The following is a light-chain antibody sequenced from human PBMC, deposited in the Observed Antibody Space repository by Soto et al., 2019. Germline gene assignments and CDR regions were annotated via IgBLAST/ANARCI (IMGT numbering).Light chain of an antibody. CDR2: AAS. CDR3: QQLNSYPFLT. CDR1: QGISSY. J-gene: IGKJ4*01. V-gene: IGKV1-9*01. Sequence: DIQLTQSPSFLSASVGDRVTITCRASQGISSYLAWYQQKPGKAPKLLIYAASTLQSGVPSRFSGSGSGTAFTLPIISIQPEDFATYYCQQLNSYPFLTFGGGTKVEIK.